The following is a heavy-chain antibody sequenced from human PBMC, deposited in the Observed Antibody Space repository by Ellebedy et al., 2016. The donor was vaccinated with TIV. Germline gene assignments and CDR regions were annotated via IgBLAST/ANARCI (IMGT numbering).Heavy chain of an antibody. CDR1: GFTFSSYW. D-gene: IGHD1-7*01. CDR2: IKQDGSEK. Sequence: PGGSLRLSCAASGFTFSSYWMSWVRQAPGKGLEWVANIKQDGSEKYYVDSVKGRFTISRDNAKNSLYLQMNSLRDEDTAVYYCARAGTTGGIYFDYWGQGTLVTVSS. V-gene: IGHV3-7*01. J-gene: IGHJ4*02. CDR3: ARAGTTGGIYFDY.